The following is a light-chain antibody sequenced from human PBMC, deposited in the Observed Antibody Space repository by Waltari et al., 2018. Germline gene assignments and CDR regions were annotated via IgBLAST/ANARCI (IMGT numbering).Light chain of an antibody. CDR1: QSLLFFDGKTY. CDR3: MHSVQHPWT. CDR2: EVS. Sequence: DIVMTQTPLSLSVTPGQPASISCKSSQSLLFFDGKTYLYWFLQKPGQPPQLLIYEVSKRFSGVPDRFSGSGSATDFTLKISRVEAEDVGFYYCMHSVQHPWTFGQGTKVEIE. V-gene: IGKV2D-29*01. J-gene: IGKJ1*01.